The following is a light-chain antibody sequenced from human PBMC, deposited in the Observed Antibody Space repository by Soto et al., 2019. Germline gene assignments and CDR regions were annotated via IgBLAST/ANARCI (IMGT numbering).Light chain of an antibody. CDR3: VAWDGSLSSVL. Sequence: QAVVTQPPSASGTPGQRVTISCSGSSSNIGSNYVYWYQQLPGTAPKLLIYRNDQRPSGVPDRFSGSKSGTSGSLAISGLRSEDEADYYCVAWDGSLSSVLFGGGTKLTVL. CDR1: SSNIGSNY. CDR2: RND. J-gene: IGLJ3*02. V-gene: IGLV1-47*01.